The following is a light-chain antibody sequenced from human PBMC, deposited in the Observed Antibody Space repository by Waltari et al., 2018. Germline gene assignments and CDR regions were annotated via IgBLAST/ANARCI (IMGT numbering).Light chain of an antibody. CDR1: KWGDKS. Sequence: SYELTQPPSVSVSPGQTASITCPGDKWGDKSVCWYQQKPGQSPVVVIYQDSKRPSGIPERFSGSNSGNTATLTISGTQAMDEADYYCQAWDSSTVVFGGGTKLTVL. CDR3: QAWDSSTVV. V-gene: IGLV3-1*01. CDR2: QDS. J-gene: IGLJ2*01.